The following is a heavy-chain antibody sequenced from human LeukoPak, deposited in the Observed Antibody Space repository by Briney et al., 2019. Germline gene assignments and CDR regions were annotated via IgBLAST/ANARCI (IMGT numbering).Heavy chain of an antibody. V-gene: IGHV1-46*01. CDR2: INPSGGST. D-gene: IGHD1-26*01. Sequence: ASVKVSCKASGYTFTSYYMHWVRQAPGQGLEWMGIINPSGGSTSYAPKFQGRVTMTRDTSTSTVYMELSSLRSEDTAVYYCARFPVGATHPAASDIWGQGTMVTVSS. CDR1: GYTFTSYY. CDR3: ARFPVGATHPAASDI. J-gene: IGHJ3*02.